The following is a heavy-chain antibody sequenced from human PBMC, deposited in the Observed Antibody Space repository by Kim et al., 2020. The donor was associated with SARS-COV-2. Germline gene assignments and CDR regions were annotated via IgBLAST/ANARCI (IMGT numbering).Heavy chain of an antibody. Sequence: AESVKGQFTIAIDNSKNTLYLQMNILRADDTAVYYCAKDLGYYWNDASDYWGQGTLVTVSS. V-gene: IGHV3-23*01. J-gene: IGHJ4*02. D-gene: IGHD1-1*01. CDR3: AKDLGYYWNDASDY.